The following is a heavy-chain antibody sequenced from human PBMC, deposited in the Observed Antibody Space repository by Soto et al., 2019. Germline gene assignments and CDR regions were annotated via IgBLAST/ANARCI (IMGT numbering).Heavy chain of an antibody. CDR2: IYYSGST. Sequence: PSETLSLTCTVSGGSISSSSYYWGWIRQPPGKGLEWIGSIYYSGSTYYNPSLKSRVTISVDTSKNQFSLKLSSVTAADTAVYYCARTGGNMVTTRGHYYYLDVWGKGTTVTVSS. V-gene: IGHV4-39*01. J-gene: IGHJ6*03. D-gene: IGHD4-4*01. CDR3: ARTGGNMVTTRGHYYYLDV. CDR1: GGSISSSSYY.